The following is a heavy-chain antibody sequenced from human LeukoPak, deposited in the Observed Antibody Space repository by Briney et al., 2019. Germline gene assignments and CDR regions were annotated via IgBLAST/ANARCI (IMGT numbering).Heavy chain of an antibody. CDR3: AGQYSSSNYYYGMDV. CDR2: IYSGGST. Sequence: HPGGSLRLSCAASGFTVSSNYMGWVRQAPGKGLEWVSVIYSGGSTYYADSVKGRFTISRHNSKNTLYLQMNSLRAEDTAVYYCAGQYSSSNYYYGMDVWGQGTTVTVSS. J-gene: IGHJ6*02. V-gene: IGHV3-53*04. D-gene: IGHD6-6*01. CDR1: GFTVSSNY.